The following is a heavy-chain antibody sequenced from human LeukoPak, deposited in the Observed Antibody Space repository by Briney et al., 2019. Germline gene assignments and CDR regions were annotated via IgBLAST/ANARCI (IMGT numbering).Heavy chain of an antibody. Sequence: PSETLSLTCAVSGYSISSGYYWGWIRQPPGKGLGWFGVIYLVGSTYYNPSLKSRVTISVDTSKNQFSLKLSSVTAADTAVYYCARHFSRYSNYASAATSLDYWGQGTLVTVSS. CDR2: IYLVGST. CDR3: ARHFSRYSNYASAATSLDY. CDR1: GYSISSGYY. J-gene: IGHJ4*02. V-gene: IGHV4-38-2*01. D-gene: IGHD4-11*01.